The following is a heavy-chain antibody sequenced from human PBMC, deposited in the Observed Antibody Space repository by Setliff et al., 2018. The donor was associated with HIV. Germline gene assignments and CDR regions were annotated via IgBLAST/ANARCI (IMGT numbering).Heavy chain of an antibody. CDR2: IVDSGTT. Sequence: SETLSLTCTLYGGSLTNYYWTWIRQSPEMGLEWIGEIVDSGTTNYSPSLKSRVTISLDTSKKQFSLRLNSVTAADTALYYCARYSRGLPFYNWGQGTLVTVSS. CDR3: ARYSRGLPFYN. CDR1: GGSLTNYY. J-gene: IGHJ4*02. V-gene: IGHV4-34*12. D-gene: IGHD6-19*01.